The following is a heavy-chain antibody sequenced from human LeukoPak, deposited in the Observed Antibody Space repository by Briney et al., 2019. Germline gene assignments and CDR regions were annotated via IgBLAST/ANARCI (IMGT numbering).Heavy chain of an antibody. J-gene: IGHJ6*03. CDR1: RFTFSSYD. Sequence: GGSLRLSCAASRFTFSSYDMSWVRQAPGKGLEWVSGTNWDGASTGYADSVKGRFTISRDNVKNFLYLQMNSLRVEDTALYFCGRVYCSTTSCYDFYDYYMDVWGKGTTVTVSS. CDR2: TNWDGAST. CDR3: GRVYCSTTSCYDFYDYYMDV. D-gene: IGHD2-2*01. V-gene: IGHV3-20*04.